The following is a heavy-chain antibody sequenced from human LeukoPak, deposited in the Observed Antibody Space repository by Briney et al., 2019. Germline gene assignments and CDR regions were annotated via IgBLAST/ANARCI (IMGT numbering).Heavy chain of an antibody. CDR1: GGTFSSYA. D-gene: IGHD6-13*01. CDR2: IIPILGIA. CDR3: ARADSSSWYGDY. Sequence: SVKVSCKASGGTFSSYAISWVRQAPGQGLEWMGRIIPILGIANYAQKSQGRVTITADKSTSTAYMELSSLRSEDTAVYYCARADSSSWYGDYWGQGTLVTVSS. V-gene: IGHV1-69*04. J-gene: IGHJ4*02.